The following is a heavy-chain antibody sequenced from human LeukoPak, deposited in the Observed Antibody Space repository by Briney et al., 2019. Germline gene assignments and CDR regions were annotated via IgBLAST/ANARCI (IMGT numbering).Heavy chain of an antibody. J-gene: IGHJ4*02. D-gene: IGHD1-26*01. CDR3: ARDPIVGATDYYFDY. CDR2: ISYDGSNK. CDR1: GFTFGSYA. V-gene: IGHV3-30-3*01. Sequence: PGGSLRLSCAASGFTFGSYAMHWVRQAPGKGLEWVAVISYDGSNKYYADSVKGRFTISRDNSKNTLYLQMSSLRAEDTAVYYCARDPIVGATDYYFDYWGQGTLVTVSS.